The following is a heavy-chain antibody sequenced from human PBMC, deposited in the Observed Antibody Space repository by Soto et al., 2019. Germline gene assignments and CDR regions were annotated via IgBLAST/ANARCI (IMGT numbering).Heavy chain of an antibody. D-gene: IGHD5-12*01. CDR2: IIPVFGRP. CDR1: GGTFSSYA. Sequence: GASVKVSCKASGGTFSSYAISWVRQAPGQGLEWMGGIIPVFGRPNYAQRFRGRLTITADESTNTGYMELIDLRSEDTAVYYCAREGSGYNFWGQGTQVTVSS. V-gene: IGHV1-69*13. CDR3: AREGSGYNF. J-gene: IGHJ1*01.